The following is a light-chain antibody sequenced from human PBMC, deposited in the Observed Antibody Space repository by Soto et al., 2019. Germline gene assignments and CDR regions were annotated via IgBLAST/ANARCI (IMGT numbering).Light chain of an antibody. CDR3: QHLNGYPIT. V-gene: IGKV1-5*01. CDR2: DAS. Sequence: DIQMTHSPSTLSASVGFRFTITCRASQSISSWLAWYQKKLGRAPRLLIYDASSLESGVPSRLRGSGYGTDLTITISSMQTEDFETYYCQHLNGYPITFGQGTRLEIK. J-gene: IGKJ5*01. CDR1: QSISSW.